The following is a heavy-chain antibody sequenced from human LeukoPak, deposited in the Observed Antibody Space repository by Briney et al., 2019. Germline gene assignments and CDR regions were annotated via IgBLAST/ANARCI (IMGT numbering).Heavy chain of an antibody. CDR3: ARRVYSGDNPVLDY. CDR1: VDSISGSRSC. CDR2: VCHSGTT. D-gene: IGHD4-23*01. V-gene: IGHV4-39*01. J-gene: IGHJ4*02. Sequence: WETLSLTCTVSVDSISGSRSCCGRVPQPRGEGLEWIRRVCHSGTTYYNPYLKGRLTISEDTTKNQSPQSLSSVPAADPAVYYCARRVYSGDNPVLDYWGEEPVLTVP.